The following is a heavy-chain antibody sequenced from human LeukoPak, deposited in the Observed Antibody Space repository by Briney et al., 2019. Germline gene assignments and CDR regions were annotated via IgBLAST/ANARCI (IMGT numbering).Heavy chain of an antibody. CDR3: ARDRGRDGINRHYWYFDV. D-gene: IGHD3-10*01. CDR1: GFTVSSNY. J-gene: IGHJ2*01. CDR2: IYSGGST. V-gene: IGHV3-66*01. Sequence: QPGGSLRLSCAASGFTVSSNYMSWVRQAPGKGLEWVSVIYSGGSTYYADPVKGRLTISRDNSKNTLYLQMNSLRAEDTAVYYCARDRGRDGINRHYWYFDVWGRGTLVTASS.